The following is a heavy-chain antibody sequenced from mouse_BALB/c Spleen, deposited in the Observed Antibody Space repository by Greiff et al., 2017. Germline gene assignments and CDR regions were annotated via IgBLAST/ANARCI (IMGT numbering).Heavy chain of an antibody. D-gene: IGHD1-3*01. CDR2: IDPYSGGT. V-gene: IGHV1-39*01. J-gene: IGHJ3*01. CDR3: ARQTGTLAWFAY. Sequence: EVQLQQSGPELEKPGASVKISCKASGYSFTGYNMNWVKQSNGKSLEWIGNIDPYSGGTSYNQKFKGKATLTVDKSSSTAYMQLKSLTSEDSAVYYCARQTGTLAWFAYWGQGTLVTVSA. CDR1: GYSFTGYN.